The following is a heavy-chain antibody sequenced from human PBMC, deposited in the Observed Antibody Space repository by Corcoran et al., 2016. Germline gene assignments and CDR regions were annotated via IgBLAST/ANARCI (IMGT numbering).Heavy chain of an antibody. Sequence: QVQLVESGGGVVQPGRSLRLSCAASGFTFSSYGMHWVRQAPGKGLEWVAVISYDGSNKYYADSVKGRFTISRDNSKNTLYLQMNSLSAEDTAVYYCAKDGLGGLSQYYYDRSGYYPDYWGQGTLVTVSS. J-gene: IGHJ4*02. CDR1: GFTFSSYG. CDR2: ISYDGSNK. V-gene: IGHV3-30*18. CDR3: AKDGLGGLSQYYYDRSGYYPDY. D-gene: IGHD3-22*01.